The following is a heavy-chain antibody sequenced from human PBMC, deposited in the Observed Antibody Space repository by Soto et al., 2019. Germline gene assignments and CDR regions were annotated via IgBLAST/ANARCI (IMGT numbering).Heavy chain of an antibody. CDR3: ARSLYDILTRSVYNCFDP. Sequence: ASVKVSCKASGYTFTNYAIHWVRQAPGQRLEWMGWINAGNGKTKYSQNFQGRVTITRDTSASIVYMEVNSLRSEDTAVYYCARSLYDILTRSVYNCFDPWGKGTLVTVSS. D-gene: IGHD3-9*01. V-gene: IGHV1-3*01. CDR2: INAGNGKT. J-gene: IGHJ5*02. CDR1: GYTFTNYA.